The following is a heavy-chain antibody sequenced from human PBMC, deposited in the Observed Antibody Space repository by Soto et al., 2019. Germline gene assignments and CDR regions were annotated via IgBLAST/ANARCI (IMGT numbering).Heavy chain of an antibody. D-gene: IGHD2-15*01. CDR2: INTYNGNS. CDR3: ARDCTGGSCFCIY. Sequence: ASVKVSCKASGYTLTNYAISWVRQSPGQGPEWMGWINTYNGNSNYAQKFQGRVTMTTDTSTNTAYMELRSLTSDDTAVYYCARDCTGGSCFCIYWGQGTLVTVSS. J-gene: IGHJ4*02. CDR1: GYTLTNYA. V-gene: IGHV1-18*01.